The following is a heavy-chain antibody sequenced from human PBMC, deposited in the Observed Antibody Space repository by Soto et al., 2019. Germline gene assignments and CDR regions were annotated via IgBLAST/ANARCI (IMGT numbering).Heavy chain of an antibody. CDR1: GFSFGSFG. Sequence: GGSLRLSCVASGFSFGSFGMHWVRQAPCKGLEWVAVISYDGSNEYYRDSVKGRFIISRDNSKNTLYLQMNSLRAEDTAVYFCAKDVSYSSAYYYIPFDHCRLGTLVTVSS. J-gene: IGHJ5*02. V-gene: IGHV3-30*18. CDR2: ISYDGSNE. D-gene: IGHD3-22*01. CDR3: AKDVSYSSAYYYIPFDH.